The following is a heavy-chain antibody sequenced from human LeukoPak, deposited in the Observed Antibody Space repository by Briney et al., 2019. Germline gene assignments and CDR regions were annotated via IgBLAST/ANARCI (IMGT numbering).Heavy chain of an antibody. D-gene: IGHD3-3*01. CDR3: TTERSGYYQQFWFVY. Sequence: ASVKVSCKASGFTFTSSAVQWVRQARGQRLEWIGWIVVGSGNTNYAQKFQERVTITRDMSTSTAYMELSSLRSEDTAVYYCTTERSGYYQQFWFVYWGQGTLVTVSS. CDR1: GFTFTSSA. J-gene: IGHJ4*02. CDR2: IVVGSGNT. V-gene: IGHV1-58*01.